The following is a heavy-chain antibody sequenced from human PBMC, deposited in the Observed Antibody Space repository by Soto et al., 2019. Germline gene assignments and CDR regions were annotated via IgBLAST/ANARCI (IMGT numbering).Heavy chain of an antibody. D-gene: IGHD3-9*01. CDR2: IYHSGST. V-gene: IGHV4-4*02. CDR1: GGSISSSNW. J-gene: IGHJ5*02. CDR3: ARDRAPPTRYYDILTGYYTYNWFDP. Sequence: SETLSLTCAVSGGSISSSNWWSWVRQPPGKGLEWIGEIYHSGSTNYNPSLKSRGTISVDKSTTQFSLKLSSVTAADTAVYYCARDRAPPTRYYDILTGYYTYNWFDPWGQGTLVTVSS.